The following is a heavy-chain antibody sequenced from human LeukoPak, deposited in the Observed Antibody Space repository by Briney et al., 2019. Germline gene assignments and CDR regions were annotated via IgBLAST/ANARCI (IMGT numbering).Heavy chain of an antibody. V-gene: IGHV4-59*01. CDR2: IHYTGST. Sequence: SETLSLTCTVSGGSISSYYRTWIRQTPGKGLDWIGYIHYTGSTNYNPSLKSRVTISVDTSKSQFSLELTSVTAADTAVYYCAGGPAVTTNDYWGQGTLVTVFS. CDR3: AGGPAVTTNDY. CDR1: GGSISSYY. D-gene: IGHD4-17*01. J-gene: IGHJ4*02.